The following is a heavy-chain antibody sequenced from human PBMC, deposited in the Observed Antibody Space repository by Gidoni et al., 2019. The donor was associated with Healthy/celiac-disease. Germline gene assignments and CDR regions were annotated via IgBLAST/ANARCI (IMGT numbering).Heavy chain of an antibody. CDR2: IWYDGSNK. CDR3: ARDEYRYCSSTSCLPFDY. CDR1: GFTFGSYG. V-gene: IGHV3-33*01. J-gene: IGHJ4*02. D-gene: IGHD2-2*01. Sequence: QVQLVESGGGVVQPGRSLRLSCAASGFTFGSYGMHWVRQAPGKGLEWVAVIWYDGSNKYYADSVKGRFTISRDNSKNTLYLQMNSLRAEDTAVYYCARDEYRYCSSTSCLPFDYWGQGTLVTVSS.